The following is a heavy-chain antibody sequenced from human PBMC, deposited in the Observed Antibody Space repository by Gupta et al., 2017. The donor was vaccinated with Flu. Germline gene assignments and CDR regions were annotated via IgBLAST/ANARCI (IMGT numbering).Heavy chain of an antibody. D-gene: IGHD1-7*01. CDR3: AKTGPTGYYYMDV. V-gene: IGHV3-30*18. CDR1: GFVFRTYG. CDR2: ISYDASKP. Sequence: VESGGGVVQPGRSLRLSCAASGFVFRTYGTHWVRQAPGKGLEWLAVISYDASKPYYSVSVKGRFTISRDNSRDTLYLQMNSLRAEDTAVYYCAKTGPTGYYYMDVWGPGTTV. J-gene: IGHJ6*03.